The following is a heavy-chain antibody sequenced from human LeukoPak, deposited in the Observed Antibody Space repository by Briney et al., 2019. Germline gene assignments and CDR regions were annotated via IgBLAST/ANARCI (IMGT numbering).Heavy chain of an antibody. J-gene: IGHJ4*02. D-gene: IGHD3-22*01. Sequence: ASVKVSCKASGYTFTGYYIHWVRQAPGQGLEWMGWINPNSGGTNYAQKFQGRVTMTRDTSISTAYMELRRLRSDDRAVYYCARGPPTIVVVITTGDFDSWGQETLVTVSS. V-gene: IGHV1-2*02. CDR1: GYTFTGYY. CDR2: INPNSGGT. CDR3: ARGPPTIVVVITTGDFDS.